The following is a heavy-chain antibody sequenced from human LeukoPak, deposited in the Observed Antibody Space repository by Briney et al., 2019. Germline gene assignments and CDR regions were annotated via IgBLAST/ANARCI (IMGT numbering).Heavy chain of an antibody. CDR2: ISSCGCTR. CDR1: GFTFSSYE. Sequence: TGGSLRLSCAASGFTFSSYEMNWVRQAPGKGLEWVSYISSCGCTRDYADSVKGRFTISRDNAKNSLYLQMNSLRAEDTAVYYSYRSGSWGQGTLVTVSS. J-gene: IGHJ5*02. CDR3: YRSGS. V-gene: IGHV3-48*03.